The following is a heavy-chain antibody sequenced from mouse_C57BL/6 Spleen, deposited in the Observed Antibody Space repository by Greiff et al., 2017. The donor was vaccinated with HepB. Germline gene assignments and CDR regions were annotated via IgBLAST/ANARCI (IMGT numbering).Heavy chain of an antibody. Sequence: QVQLQQSGAELVKPGASVKLSCKASGYTFTSYWMHWVKQRPGRGLEWIGRIDPNSGGTKYNEKFKSKATLTVDKPSSTAYMQLSSLTSEDSAVYYCARRGFITTVVAHWYFDVWGTGTTVTVSS. CDR3: ARRGFITTVVAHWYFDV. CDR1: GYTFTSYW. D-gene: IGHD1-1*01. J-gene: IGHJ1*03. V-gene: IGHV1-72*01. CDR2: IDPNSGGT.